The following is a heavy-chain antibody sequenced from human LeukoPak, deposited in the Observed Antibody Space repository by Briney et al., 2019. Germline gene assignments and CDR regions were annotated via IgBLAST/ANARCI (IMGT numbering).Heavy chain of an antibody. CDR2: INSDGSST. D-gene: IGHD3-22*01. CDR3: SLDSSGGYYYYYGMDV. V-gene: IGHV3-74*01. J-gene: IGHJ6*02. Sequence: GGSLRLSCAASGFTFSSYWMHWVRQAPGKGLVWVSRINSDGSSTSYADSVKGRLTISRDNAKNTLYLQMNSLRAEDTAVYYCSLDSSGGYYYYYGMDVWGQGTTVTVSS. CDR1: GFTFSSYW.